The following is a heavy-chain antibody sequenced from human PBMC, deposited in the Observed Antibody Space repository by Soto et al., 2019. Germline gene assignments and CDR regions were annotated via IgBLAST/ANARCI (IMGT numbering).Heavy chain of an antibody. CDR1: GGTFSSYA. Sequence: QVQLVQSGDEVKKPWSSVKVSCKASGGTFSSYAISWVRQAPGQGLQWMGGIIPIFDTANYAQKFQGRVTITADEATSTAYMEVSSLRSEDTALYYCARGSVRGLRFLYREGYYYDLDVWGQGTKVTVSS. CDR3: ARGSVRGLRFLYREGYYYDLDV. CDR2: IIPIFDTA. V-gene: IGHV1-69*01. D-gene: IGHD3-3*01. J-gene: IGHJ6*02.